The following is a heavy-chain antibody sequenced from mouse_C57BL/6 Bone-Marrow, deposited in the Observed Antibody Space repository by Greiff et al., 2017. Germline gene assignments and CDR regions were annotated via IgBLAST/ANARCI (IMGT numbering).Heavy chain of an antibody. V-gene: IGHV1-53*01. D-gene: IGHD4-1*01. CDR3: ARLLTGTYWYFDV. CDR2: INPSNGGT. J-gene: IGHJ1*03. CDR1: GYTFTSYW. Sequence: VQLQQPGTELVKPGASVKLSCKASGYTFTSYWMHWVKQRPGQGLEWIGNINPSNGGTNYNEQFKSKATLTVDKSSSTAYMQLSSLTSEDSAVYYCARLLTGTYWYFDVWGTGTTVTVSS.